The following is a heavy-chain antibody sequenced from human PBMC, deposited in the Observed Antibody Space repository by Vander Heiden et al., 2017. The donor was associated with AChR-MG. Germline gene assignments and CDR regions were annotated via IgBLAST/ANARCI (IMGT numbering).Heavy chain of an antibody. CDR3: ARGSYCSSTSCYPYYYYYMDV. D-gene: IGHD2-2*01. Sequence: QVQLVESGAGVVQPGRSLSLSCAASGFTLRSYATPWVRQAPCKGLEWVAVISYDGSNKYYADSVKGRFTISRDNSKNTLYLQMNSLRAEDTAVYYCARGSYCSSTSCYPYYYYYMDVWGKGTTVTVSS. V-gene: IGHV3-30-3*01. CDR1: GFTLRSYA. CDR2: ISYDGSNK. J-gene: IGHJ6*03.